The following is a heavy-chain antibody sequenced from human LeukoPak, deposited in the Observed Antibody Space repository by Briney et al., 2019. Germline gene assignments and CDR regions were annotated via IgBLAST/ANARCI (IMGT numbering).Heavy chain of an antibody. D-gene: IGHD6-19*01. J-gene: IGHJ4*02. CDR3: ARDDTSGGYYEFGY. CDR2: IANDGRT. Sequence: GGSLRLSCAAAGFTSSDYGMNWVRQAPGKGLECVSVIANDGRTYYANSVKGRFTISRDISKNMVYLQMNSLRADDTAVYYCARDDTSGGYYEFGYWGQGTLVTVSS. CDR1: GFTSSDYG. V-gene: IGHV3-53*01.